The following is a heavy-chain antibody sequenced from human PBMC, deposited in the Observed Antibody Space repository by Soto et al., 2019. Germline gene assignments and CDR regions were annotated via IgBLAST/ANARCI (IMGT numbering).Heavy chain of an antibody. CDR1: GFTFSDYY. CDR3: AREGARTDSSGHISPHRQFAY. Sequence: GESLRLSCAASGFTFSDYYMSWIRQAPGKGLEWVSYISSSSSYTNYADSVKGRFTISRDNAKNSLYLQMNSLRAEDTAVYYCAREGARTDSSGHISPHRQFAYWGQGTLVIVSS. CDR2: ISSSSSYT. V-gene: IGHV3-11*06. D-gene: IGHD3-22*01. J-gene: IGHJ4*02.